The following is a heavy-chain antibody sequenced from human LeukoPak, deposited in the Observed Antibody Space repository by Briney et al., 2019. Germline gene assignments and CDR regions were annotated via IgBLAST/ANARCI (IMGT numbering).Heavy chain of an antibody. Sequence: ASVEVSCKASGYTFTSYYMHWVRQAPGQGLEWMGIINPSGGSTSYAQKFQGRVTMTRDMSTGTVYMELSSLRSEDTAVYYCAHSRDGYNYPLDYWGQGTLVTVSS. CDR1: GYTFTSYY. D-gene: IGHD5-24*01. J-gene: IGHJ4*02. CDR2: INPSGGST. CDR3: AHSRDGYNYPLDY. V-gene: IGHV1-46*01.